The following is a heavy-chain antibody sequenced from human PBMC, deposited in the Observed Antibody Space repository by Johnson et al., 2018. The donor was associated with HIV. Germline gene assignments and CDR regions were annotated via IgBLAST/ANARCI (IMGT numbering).Heavy chain of an antibody. CDR3: VRRFYDSSAFDV. J-gene: IGHJ3*01. CDR2: ISYDGSNK. Sequence: QVQLVESGGALVQPGRSLRLSCAASGFTFSSYAMHWVRQAPGKGLEWVAVISYDGSNKYFTDSVRGRFTISRDNSRNTLFLQMNSLRAEDTAMYFCVRRFYDSSAFDVWGQGTLVTVSS. D-gene: IGHD3-22*01. CDR1: GFTFSSYA. V-gene: IGHV3-30*04.